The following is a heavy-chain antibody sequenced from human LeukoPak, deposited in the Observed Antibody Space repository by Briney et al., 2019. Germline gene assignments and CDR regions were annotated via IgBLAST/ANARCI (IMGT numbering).Heavy chain of an antibody. J-gene: IGHJ6*02. V-gene: IGHV6-1*01. CDR3: ARGAYLVNHYYYNGMDV. Sequence: SQTLSLTCAISGDSVSSNSAAWNWIRQSPSRGLEWLGRTYYRSKWYNDYTVSVKSRITISPDTSKNQFSLQLNSVTPEDTAVYYCARGAYLVNHYYYNGMDVWGQGTTVTVSS. CDR1: GDSVSSNSAA. CDR2: TYYRSKWYN. D-gene: IGHD4-23*01.